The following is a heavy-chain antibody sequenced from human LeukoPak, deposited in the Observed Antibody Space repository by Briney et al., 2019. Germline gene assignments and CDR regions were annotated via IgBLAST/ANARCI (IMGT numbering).Heavy chain of an antibody. J-gene: IGHJ4*02. D-gene: IGHD6-13*01. CDR3: GRGWYIAAAQYGY. Sequence: SETLSLTCTVSGGSISNYYWSWIRQPPGKGLEWIGYIYYSGTTNYNPSLKSRVTISVDTSKIQFSVKLDSVTAADTAVYYCGRGWYIAAAQYGYWGQGTLVTVSS. CDR2: IYYSGTT. V-gene: IGHV4-59*01. CDR1: GGSISNYY.